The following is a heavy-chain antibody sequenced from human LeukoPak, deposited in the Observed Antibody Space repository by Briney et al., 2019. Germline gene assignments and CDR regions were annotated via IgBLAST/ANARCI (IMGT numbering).Heavy chain of an antibody. CDR3: ARHMGHTGYFDF. CDR2: ISSNNGVT. V-gene: IGHV1-2*02. D-gene: IGHD1-26*01. J-gene: IGHJ4*02. CDR1: GYSFTGYY. Sequence: EASVKVSCKASGYSFTGYYIHWVRQAPGHGLEWMGWISSNNGVTKYAQKFQDRVTLTRDISISTVYMELNRLTSDDTAVYYCARHMGHTGYFDFWGQGTLVTVSS.